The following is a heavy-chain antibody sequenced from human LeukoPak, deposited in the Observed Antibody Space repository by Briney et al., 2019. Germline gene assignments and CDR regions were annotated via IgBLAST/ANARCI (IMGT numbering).Heavy chain of an antibody. CDR1: GFTFSSYA. CDR3: AKVRRTRIAVATYYFDY. J-gene: IGHJ4*02. D-gene: IGHD6-19*01. CDR2: ISGSGGST. Sequence: GGSLRLSCAASGFTFSSYAMSWVRQAPGKGLEWVSAISGSGGSTYCADSVKGRFTISRDNSKNTLYLQMNSLRAEDTAVYYCAKVRRTRIAVATYYFDYWGQGTLVTVSS. V-gene: IGHV3-23*01.